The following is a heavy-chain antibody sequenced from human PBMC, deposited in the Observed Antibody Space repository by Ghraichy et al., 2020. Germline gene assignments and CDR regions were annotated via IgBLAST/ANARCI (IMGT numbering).Heavy chain of an antibody. D-gene: IGHD3-22*01. Sequence: SQTLSLTCAISGDSVSSNSAAWNWIRQSPSRGLEWLGRTYYRSKWYNDYAVSVKSRITINPDTSKNQFSLQLNSVTPEDTAVYYCARDRLLYYYDSSGYFQGSHDAFDIWGQGTMVTVSS. J-gene: IGHJ3*02. V-gene: IGHV6-1*01. CDR1: GDSVSSNSAA. CDR3: ARDRLLYYYDSSGYFQGSHDAFDI. CDR2: TYYRSKWYN.